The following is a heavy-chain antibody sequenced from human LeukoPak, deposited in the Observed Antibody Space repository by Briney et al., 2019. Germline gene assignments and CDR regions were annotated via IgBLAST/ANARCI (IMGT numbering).Heavy chain of an antibody. CDR3: VQYCSSTSCYEEFDY. CDR1: GYTFTSYG. CDR2: ISAYNGNT. Sequence: ASVKVSCKASGYTFTSYGISWVRQAPGQGLEWMGWISAYNGNTNYAQKLQGRVTMTTDTSTSTAYMELRSLRSDDTAVYYCVQYCSSTSCYEEFDYWGQGTPVTVSS. D-gene: IGHD2-2*01. V-gene: IGHV1-18*01. J-gene: IGHJ4*02.